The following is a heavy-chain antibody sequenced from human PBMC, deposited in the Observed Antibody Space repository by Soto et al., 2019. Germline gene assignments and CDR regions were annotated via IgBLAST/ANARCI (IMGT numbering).Heavy chain of an antibody. CDR1: GFTFSSYA. CDR3: ARSSSSSGP. D-gene: IGHD6-6*01. CDR2: ISDSGGTT. J-gene: IGHJ4*02. V-gene: IGHV3-23*01. Sequence: EVQLLESGGSLVQPGGSLRLSCAASGFTFSSYAMSWVRQGPGKGLEWVSAISDSGGTTYYADSVKGRFTISRDNSKITLYLQMNSLRDEDTAIYYCARSSSSSGPWGQGTLVTVSS.